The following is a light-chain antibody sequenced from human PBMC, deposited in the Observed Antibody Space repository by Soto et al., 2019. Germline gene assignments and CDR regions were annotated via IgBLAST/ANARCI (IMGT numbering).Light chain of an antibody. Sequence: QSVLTQPASVSGSPGQSITISCTGTSSDVGGYNYVSWYQQHPGKAPKLMIYDVSNRPSGVSNRFSGSKSGNTASLTISGLQAEDEADYYCSSYTSSSTLLEFGGGTKLTGL. J-gene: IGLJ3*02. CDR1: SSDVGGYNY. V-gene: IGLV2-14*01. CDR2: DVS. CDR3: SSYTSSSTLLE.